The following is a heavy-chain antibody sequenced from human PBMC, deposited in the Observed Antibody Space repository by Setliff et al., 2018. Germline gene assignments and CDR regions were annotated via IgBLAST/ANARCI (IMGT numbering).Heavy chain of an antibody. CDR3: ARERQGGFLEWSPLDP. D-gene: IGHD3-3*01. CDR1: GGLIYDHW. CDR2: VYSDGDT. J-gene: IGHJ5*02. Sequence: SETLSLTCSVSGGLIYDHWWTWVRQPAGEEFQWIGRVYSDGDTEYNPSLKSRVTISVDTSNNQFSLHLTSVTAADTARYFCARERQGGFLEWSPLDPWGQGTTVTVSS. V-gene: IGHV4-4*07.